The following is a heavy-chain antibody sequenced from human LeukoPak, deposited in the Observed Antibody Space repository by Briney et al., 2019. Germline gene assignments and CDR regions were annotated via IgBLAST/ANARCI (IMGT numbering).Heavy chain of an antibody. D-gene: IGHD6-19*01. J-gene: IGHJ4*02. CDR3: AKDRGSGWLFDY. CDR2: ISGSGGST. V-gene: IGHV3-23*01. CDR1: GFTFRSYA. Sequence: GGSLRLSCAASGFTFRSYAMSWVRQAPGKGLEWVSAISGSGGSTYYADSVKGRFTISRDNSKNTLYLQMNSLRAEDTAVYYCAKDRGSGWLFDYWGQGTLVTVSS.